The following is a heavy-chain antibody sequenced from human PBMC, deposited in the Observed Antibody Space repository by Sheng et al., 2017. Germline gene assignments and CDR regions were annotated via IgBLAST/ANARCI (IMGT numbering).Heavy chain of an antibody. CDR2: INPNSGGR. CDR3: ARDVEPDTSVVSDFDY. D-gene: IGHD5-18*01. V-gene: IGHV1-2*02. Sequence: QVQVVQSGAEVKKPGASVRVSCKASGYTFTDYYLHWVRQAPGQGLEWMGWINPNSGGRGSAQKFQGRVTMTRDTSINTVYMELKSLTSDDTAVYFCARDVEPDTSVVSDFDYWGQGTLITVSS. CDR1: GYTFTDYY. J-gene: IGHJ4*02.